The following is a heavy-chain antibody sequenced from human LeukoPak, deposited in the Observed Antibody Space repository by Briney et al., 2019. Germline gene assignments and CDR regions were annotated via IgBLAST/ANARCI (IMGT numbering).Heavy chain of an antibody. Sequence: GGSLRLSCAASGFTFSSYAMSWVRQAPGKGLEWVSAISGSDGSTYYADSVKGRFTISRDNSKNTLYLQMNSLRAEDTAVYYCAKYVGAIGYFDYWGQGTLVTVSS. D-gene: IGHD1-26*01. V-gene: IGHV3-23*01. CDR2: ISGSDGST. J-gene: IGHJ4*02. CDR3: AKYVGAIGYFDY. CDR1: GFTFSSYA.